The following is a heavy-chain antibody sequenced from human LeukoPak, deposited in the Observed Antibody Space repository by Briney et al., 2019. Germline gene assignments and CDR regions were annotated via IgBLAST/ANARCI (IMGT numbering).Heavy chain of an antibody. CDR2: IKNENDGGTI. CDR1: GFTFSNAW. J-gene: IGHJ4*02. V-gene: IGHV3-15*01. Sequence: GGSLRLSCAASGFTFSNAWMSWVRQVPGKGLEWVGRIKNENDGGTIDYAAPVKGRFTISRDDSKNILYLQMNSLETEDTAVYYCTTDKLELRQFDNWGQGTLVTVSS. D-gene: IGHD1-7*01. CDR3: TTDKLELRQFDN.